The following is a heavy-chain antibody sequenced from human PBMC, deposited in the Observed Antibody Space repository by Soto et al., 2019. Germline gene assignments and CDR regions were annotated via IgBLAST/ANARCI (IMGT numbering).Heavy chain of an antibody. CDR1: GFTFSNAW. CDR2: IKSKTDGGTT. CDR3: TTFGKPLGYCSGGSCYFDAFDI. D-gene: IGHD2-15*01. J-gene: IGHJ3*02. V-gene: IGHV3-15*01. Sequence: EVQLVESGGGLVKPGGSLRLSCAASGFTFSNAWMSWVRQAPGKGLEWVGRIKSKTDGGTTDYAAPVKGRFTISRDDSKNTLYLQMNSLKTEDTAVYYCTTFGKPLGYCSGGSCYFDAFDIWGQGTMVTVSS.